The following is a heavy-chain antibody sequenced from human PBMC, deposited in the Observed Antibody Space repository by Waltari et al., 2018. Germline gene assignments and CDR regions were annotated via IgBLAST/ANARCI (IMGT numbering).Heavy chain of an antibody. V-gene: IGHV1-18*01. D-gene: IGHD6-19*01. CDR1: GYTFTSYG. CDR2: ISVFNVHT. CDR3: ARVPHRSTGWLQAPYNFDF. Sequence: QVQLVQSGNEVKKPGASVKVSCKASGYTFTSYGISWVRQAPGQGLEWMGWISVFNVHTNYAQRLQGRVSMTADTSTSTSYMELRSLISDDTAVYYCARVPHRSTGWLQAPYNFDFWGQGTLVTVSS. J-gene: IGHJ4*02.